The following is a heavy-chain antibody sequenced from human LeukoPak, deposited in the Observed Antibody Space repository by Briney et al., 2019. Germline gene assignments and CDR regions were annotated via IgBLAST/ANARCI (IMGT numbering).Heavy chain of an antibody. CDR3: ARGRLAPRSGGSRVYYYGMDV. D-gene: IGHD2-15*01. Sequence: GGSLRLSCAASGFTFSSYSMNWVRQAPGKGLEWVSYMSSSSSTIYYADSVKGRFTISRDNAKNSLYLQMNSLRAADTAVYYCARGRLAPRSGGSRVYYYGMDVLGQGTTVTVSS. J-gene: IGHJ6*02. V-gene: IGHV3-48*01. CDR1: GFTFSSYS. CDR2: MSSSSSTI.